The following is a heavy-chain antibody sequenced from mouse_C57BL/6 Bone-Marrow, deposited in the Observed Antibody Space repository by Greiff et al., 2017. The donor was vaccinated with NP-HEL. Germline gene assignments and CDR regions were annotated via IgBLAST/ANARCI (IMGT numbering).Heavy chain of an antibody. Sequence: QVHVKQSGAELARPGASVKLSCKASGYTFTSYGISWVKQRTGQGLEWIGEIYPRSGNTYYNEKFKGKATLTADKSSSTAYMELRSLTSEDSAVYFCARRGTTVRAYWGQGTLVTVSA. D-gene: IGHD1-1*01. J-gene: IGHJ3*01. V-gene: IGHV1-81*01. CDR2: IYPRSGNT. CDR3: ARRGTTVRAY. CDR1: GYTFTSYG.